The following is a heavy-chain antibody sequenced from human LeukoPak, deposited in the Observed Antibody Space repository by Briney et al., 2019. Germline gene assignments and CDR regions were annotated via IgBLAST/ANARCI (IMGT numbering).Heavy chain of an antibody. CDR2: ISAYNGHT. J-gene: IGHJ6*03. D-gene: IGHD4-17*01. V-gene: IGHV1-18*01. CDR3: ARRGGKNYGDYVVYYYYMDV. CDR1: GYTFTSYG. Sequence: ASVKVSCKASGYTFTSYGLSWVRQAPGQGLEWMGWISAYNGHTNYAQKFQGRVTMTTDTSTSTAYMELRSLRSDDTAVYYCARRGGKNYGDYVVYYYYMDVWGKGTTVTVSS.